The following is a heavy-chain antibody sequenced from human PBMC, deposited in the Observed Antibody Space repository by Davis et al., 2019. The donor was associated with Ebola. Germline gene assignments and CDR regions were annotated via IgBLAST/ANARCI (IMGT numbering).Heavy chain of an antibody. D-gene: IGHD2-15*01. CDR3: AAPGYCSGGSCYPWFDP. J-gene: IGHJ5*02. CDR1: GGSISSSSYY. CDR2: IYYSGST. Sequence: SETLSLTCTVSGGSISSSSYYWGWIRQPPGKGLEWIGSIYYSGSTYYNPSLKSRVTISVDTFKNQFSLKLSSVTAADTAVYYCAAPGYCSGGSCYPWFDPWGQGTLVTVS. V-gene: IGHV4-39*01.